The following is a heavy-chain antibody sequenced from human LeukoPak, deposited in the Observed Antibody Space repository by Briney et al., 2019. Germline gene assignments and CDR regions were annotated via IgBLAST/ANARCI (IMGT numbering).Heavy chain of an antibody. CDR2: IRYDGSNK. Sequence: GGSLRLSCEASGFTFSSYEMNWVRQAPGKGLEWVAFIRYDGSNKYYADSVKGRFTISRDNAKNSLYLQMNSLRAEDTAVYYCARGTYYYDSSGYYLFDYWGQGTLVTVSS. D-gene: IGHD3-22*01. CDR1: GFTFSSYE. CDR3: ARGTYYYDSSGYYLFDY. V-gene: IGHV3-30*02. J-gene: IGHJ4*02.